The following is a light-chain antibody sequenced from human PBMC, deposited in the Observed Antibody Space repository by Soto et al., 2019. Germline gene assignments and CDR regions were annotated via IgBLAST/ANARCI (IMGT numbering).Light chain of an antibody. CDR1: QSISAW. CDR3: QQYDSNPLT. CDR2: KAS. J-gene: IGKJ4*01. V-gene: IGKV1-5*03. Sequence: DIQMTQSPSTLSVSVGERVIITCRASQSISAWLAWYQQKPGKAPKLLINKASNLQSGVPSRFSGSGSGTEFTLTISGLQPDDFATYYCQQYDSNPLTFGGGTKVEI.